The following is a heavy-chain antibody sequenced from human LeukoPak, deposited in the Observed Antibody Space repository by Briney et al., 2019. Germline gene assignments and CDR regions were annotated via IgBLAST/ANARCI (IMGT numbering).Heavy chain of an antibody. V-gene: IGHV4-59*01. CDR2: IYHSGST. CDR1: GGSISTYY. Sequence: PSETLSLTCTVSGGSISTYYWSRIRQPPGKGLEWIGYIYHSGSTNYNPSLKSRVTISVDTSKNQFSLKLSSVTAADTAVYYCARGATSLSYFDSRGQGTLVTVSS. D-gene: IGHD2/OR15-2a*01. CDR3: ARGATSLSYFDS. J-gene: IGHJ4*02.